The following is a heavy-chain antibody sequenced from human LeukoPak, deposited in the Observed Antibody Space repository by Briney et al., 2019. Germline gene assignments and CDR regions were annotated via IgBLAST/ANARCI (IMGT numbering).Heavy chain of an antibody. CDR1: GYTFTSYD. D-gene: IGHD5-24*01. Sequence: GASVKVSCKASGYTFTSYDINWVRQATGQGLEWMGWFNPNSGGTNYAQKFQGRVTMTRDTSISTTYMELSRLRSDDTAVYYCAREFPLPSSLYYYYMDVWGKGTTVTVSS. J-gene: IGHJ6*03. V-gene: IGHV1-2*02. CDR2: FNPNSGGT. CDR3: AREFPLPSSLYYYYMDV.